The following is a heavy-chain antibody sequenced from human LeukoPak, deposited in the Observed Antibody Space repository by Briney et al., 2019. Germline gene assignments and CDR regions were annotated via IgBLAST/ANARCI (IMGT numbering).Heavy chain of an antibody. Sequence: GESLKISCRASGYSFSNQWIAWVRQMPGKGLEWMGFIFPKDSETKYSPSFPGLVTISADTSISTSYVQWSSLKASDSGIYYCARPWFSDYGMDVWGQGTSVTVSS. J-gene: IGHJ6*02. CDR3: ARPWFSDYGMDV. CDR2: IFPKDSET. CDR1: GYSFSNQW. D-gene: IGHD1-26*01. V-gene: IGHV5-51*01.